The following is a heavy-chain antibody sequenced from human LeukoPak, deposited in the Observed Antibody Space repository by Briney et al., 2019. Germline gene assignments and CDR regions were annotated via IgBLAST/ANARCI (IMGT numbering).Heavy chain of an antibody. J-gene: IGHJ4*02. CDR3: ASDLRGVAAAGIDY. Sequence: PSETLSLTCAVYGGSFSGYYWSWIRQPPGKGLERIGEINHSGSTNYNPSLKSRVTISVDTSKNQFSLKLSSVTAADTAVYYCASDLRGVAAAGIDYWGQGTLVTVSS. CDR1: GGSFSGYY. V-gene: IGHV4-34*01. CDR2: INHSGST. D-gene: IGHD6-13*01.